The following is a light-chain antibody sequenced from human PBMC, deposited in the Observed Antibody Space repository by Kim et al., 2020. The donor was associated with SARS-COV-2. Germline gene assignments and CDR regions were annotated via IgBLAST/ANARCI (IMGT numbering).Light chain of an antibody. CDR3: QTWGTGNWV. Sequence: ASVKLTCTRSSGHSNYAIAWHQQQPEKGPRYLMKLNSDGSHSKGDGIPDRFSGSSSGAERYLTISSLQSEDEADYYCQTWGTGNWVFGGGTKLTVL. CDR1: SGHSNYA. J-gene: IGLJ3*02. CDR2: LNSDGSH. V-gene: IGLV4-69*01.